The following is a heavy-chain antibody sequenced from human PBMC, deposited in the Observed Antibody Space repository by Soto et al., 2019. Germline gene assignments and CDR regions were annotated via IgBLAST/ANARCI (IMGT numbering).Heavy chain of an antibody. J-gene: IGHJ4*02. D-gene: IGHD5-18*01. CDR1: GFTFSRYG. CDR2: ISYDGSSK. CDR3: AKDLGYSFGSYFDY. V-gene: IGHV3-30*18. Sequence: PGGSLRLSCAASGFTFSRYGMHWVRQAPGKGLEWVAVISYDGSSKYYADSVKGRFTISRDNSKNTLFLQMNSLRAEDTAVYYCAKDLGYSFGSYFDYWGQGTLVTVSS.